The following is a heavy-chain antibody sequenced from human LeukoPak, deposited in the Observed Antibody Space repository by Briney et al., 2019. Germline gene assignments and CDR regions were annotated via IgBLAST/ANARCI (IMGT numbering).Heavy chain of an antibody. V-gene: IGHV5-51*01. Sequence: GESLKISCKCSGCSFTTNWIGWVRQMPGKGLEWMGIIYPGDSETRYSPSFQGQVTISADKSISTAYLQWSSLKASDTAMYYCAKYCSGGRCYSGLSDWGQGTLASVSS. CDR1: GCSFTTNW. J-gene: IGHJ4*02. CDR2: IYPGDSET. D-gene: IGHD2-15*01. CDR3: AKYCSGGRCYSGLSD.